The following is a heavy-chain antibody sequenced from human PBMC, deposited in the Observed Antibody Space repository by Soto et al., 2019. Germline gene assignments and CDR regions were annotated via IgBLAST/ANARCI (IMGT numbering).Heavy chain of an antibody. J-gene: IGHJ3*02. Sequence: QVQLHESGPGVVKPSGTLSLTCDVSGGSISSTSWWSWGRQTQGKGREWIGEIYHSGTANNSPSLKSRVTMTEHTAKNLFSLTLTSVAAEDTAKYYCARPRGLVTRDAFDIWGQGTLVTVSS. CDR3: ARPRGLVTRDAFDI. V-gene: IGHV4-4*02. CDR2: IYHSGTA. CDR1: GGSISSTSW. D-gene: IGHD3-16*01.